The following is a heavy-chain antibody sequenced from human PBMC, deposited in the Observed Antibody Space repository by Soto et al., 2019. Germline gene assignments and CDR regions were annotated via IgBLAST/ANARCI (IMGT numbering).Heavy chain of an antibody. CDR3: AIVWFGELYEAHFDY. J-gene: IGHJ4*02. CDR2: ISAYNGNT. CDR1: GYTFTSYG. D-gene: IGHD3-10*01. V-gene: IGHV1-18*01. Sequence: QVQLVQSGAEVKKPGASVKVSCKASGYTFTSYGISWVRQAPGQGLEWRGWISAYNGNTNYAQQLQGRVTMTTDTSTSTAYMELRSLRADDTAVNYCAIVWFGELYEAHFDYWGQGTLVTVYS.